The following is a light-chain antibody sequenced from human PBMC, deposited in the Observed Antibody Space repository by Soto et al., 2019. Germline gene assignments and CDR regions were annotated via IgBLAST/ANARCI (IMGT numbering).Light chain of an antibody. Sequence: AIQLTKSPYSLSASVGDRVTITCRASQDIRKDLAWYQQKPGKAPQILIYGASTLQTGVASRFSGSGSGTDFILSINSLQPEDVATYYCQQLDSFPLTFGQGTRLEI. J-gene: IGKJ5*01. CDR3: QQLDSFPLT. CDR1: QDIRKD. V-gene: IGKV1-6*01. CDR2: GAS.